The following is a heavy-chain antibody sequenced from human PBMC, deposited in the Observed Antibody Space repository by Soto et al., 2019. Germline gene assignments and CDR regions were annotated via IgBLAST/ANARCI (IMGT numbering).Heavy chain of an antibody. CDR3: ARLRGGDYYGSGSRYGDAFDI. CDR2: INHSGST. Sequence: SETLSLTCAVYGGSFSGYYWSWIRQPPGKGLEWIGEINHSGSTNYNPSLKSRVTISVDTSKNQFSLKLSSVTAADTAVYYCARLRGGDYYGSGSRYGDAFDIWGQGTMVTVSS. J-gene: IGHJ3*02. CDR1: GGSFSGYY. V-gene: IGHV4-34*01. D-gene: IGHD3-10*01.